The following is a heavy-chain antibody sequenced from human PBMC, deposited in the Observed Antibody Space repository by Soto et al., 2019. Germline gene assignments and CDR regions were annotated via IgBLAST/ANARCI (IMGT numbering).Heavy chain of an antibody. CDR2: IYYSGST. D-gene: IGHD1-26*01. V-gene: IGHV4-59*01. CDR1: GGSISSYY. Sequence: QVQLQESGPGLVKPSETLSLTCTVSGGSISSYYWSWIRQPPGKGLEWIGYIYYSGSTNYNPSLKRPVTISVATSTTQCSRKLSSVTAADTAVYYGASRYGGNFDYWGQGTLVTVSS. CDR3: ASRYGGNFDY. J-gene: IGHJ4*02.